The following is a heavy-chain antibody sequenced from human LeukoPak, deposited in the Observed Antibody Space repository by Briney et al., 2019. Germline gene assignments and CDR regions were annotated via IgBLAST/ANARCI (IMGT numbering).Heavy chain of an antibody. CDR2: ISYGGRNK. CDR3: ARGRFPHYMYYGMDV. CDR1: AFTFRKYA. Sequence: PGGCLRLSCAASAFTFRKYAMQWVRQAPGKGVGGGADISYGGRNKYYADSVKGRFTISRDNSKNTLYLQVNSLRAEDTAVYYCARGRFPHYMYYGMDVWGQGTTVTVSS. D-gene: IGHD3-3*01. J-gene: IGHJ6*02. V-gene: IGHV3-30*04.